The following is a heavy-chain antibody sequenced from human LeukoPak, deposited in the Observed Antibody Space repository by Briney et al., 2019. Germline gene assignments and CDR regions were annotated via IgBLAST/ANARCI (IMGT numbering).Heavy chain of an antibody. D-gene: IGHD3-22*01. J-gene: IGHJ4*02. CDR1: GGSFSGYY. Sequence: SETLSLTCAVYGGSFSGYYWSWIRQPPGKGLEWIGEINHSGSTNYNPSLMSRVTISVDTSKNQFSLKLSSVTAADTAVYYCARVYYDSSGYYYIHFDYWCQGTLVTVSS. V-gene: IGHV4-34*01. CDR2: INHSGST. CDR3: ARVYYDSSGYYYIHFDY.